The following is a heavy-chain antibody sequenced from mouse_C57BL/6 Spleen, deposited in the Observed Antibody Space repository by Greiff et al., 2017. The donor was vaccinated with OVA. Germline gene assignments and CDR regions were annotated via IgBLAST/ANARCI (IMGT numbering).Heavy chain of an antibody. V-gene: IGHV1-52*01. CDR1: GYTFTSYW. J-gene: IGHJ2*01. CDR2: IDPSDSET. D-gene: IGHD1-1*01. Sequence: VQLQQPGAELVRPGSSVKLSCKASGYTFTSYWMHWVKQRPIQGLEWIGNIDPSDSETHYNQKVKDKATLTVDKSSSTAYMQLSSLTSEDSAVYYCASTGGSSQYYFDYWGQGTTLTVSS. CDR3: ASTGGSSQYYFDY.